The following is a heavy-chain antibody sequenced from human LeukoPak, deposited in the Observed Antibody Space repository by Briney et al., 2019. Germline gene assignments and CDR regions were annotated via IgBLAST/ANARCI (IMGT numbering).Heavy chain of an antibody. J-gene: IGHJ5*02. CDR1: GYTFTGYY. Sequence: ASVKVSCKASGYTFTGYYMHWVRQAPGQGLEWMGWINPNSGGTNYAQKFQGRVTMTRDTSISTAYMELSRLRSDDTAVYYCARVSTVGAAALRTWGQGTLVTVSS. D-gene: IGHD6-13*01. V-gene: IGHV1-2*02. CDR3: ARVSTVGAAALRT. CDR2: INPNSGGT.